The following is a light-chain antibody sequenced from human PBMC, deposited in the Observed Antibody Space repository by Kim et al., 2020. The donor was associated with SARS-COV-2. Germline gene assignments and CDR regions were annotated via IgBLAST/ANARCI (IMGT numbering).Light chain of an antibody. V-gene: IGLV1-51*01. Sequence: KGTNSGPGSSSNIWNQYVSWYQQPPGTAPKTRIYDNNKRPSGIPDRFSGSKSGTSATLGISGLQNGDEADYYCGAWDNSLSAVVFGGGTQLTVL. J-gene: IGLJ2*01. CDR1: SSNIWNQY. CDR2: DNN. CDR3: GAWDNSLSAVV.